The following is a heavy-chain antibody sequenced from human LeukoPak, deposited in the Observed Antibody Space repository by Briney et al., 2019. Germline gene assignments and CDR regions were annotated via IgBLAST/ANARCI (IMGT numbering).Heavy chain of an antibody. CDR1: GGTFSSYA. V-gene: IGHV1-69*13. D-gene: IGHD5-18*01. CDR3: ARPGYSYGQDAFDI. Sequence: ASVKVSCKASGGTFSSYAISWVRQAPGQGLEWMGGIIPIFGTANYAQKFQGRVTITADESTSTAYMELSSLRSEDTAVYYCARPGYSYGQDAFDIWGQGTMVTVSS. CDR2: IIPIFGTA. J-gene: IGHJ3*02.